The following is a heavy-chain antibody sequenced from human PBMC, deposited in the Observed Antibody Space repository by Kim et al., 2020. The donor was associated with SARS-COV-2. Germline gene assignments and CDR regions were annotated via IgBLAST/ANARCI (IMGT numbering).Heavy chain of an antibody. CDR2: IRSKAYGGTT. V-gene: IGHV3-49*03. J-gene: IGHJ4*02. CDR3: TTEPSYYYDSSGYPTHY. CDR1: GFTFGDYA. D-gene: IGHD3-22*01. Sequence: GGSLRLSCTASGFTFGDYAMSWFRQAPGKGLECVGFIRSKAYGGTTEYAASVKGRFTIARDDSKSIAYLQMNSLKTEDTAVYYCTTEPSYYYDSSGYPTHYWGQGTLVTVSS.